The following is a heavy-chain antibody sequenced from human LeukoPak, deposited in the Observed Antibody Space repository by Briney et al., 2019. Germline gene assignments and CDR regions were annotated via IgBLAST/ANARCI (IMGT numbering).Heavy chain of an antibody. D-gene: IGHD6-19*01. Sequence: GGSLRLSCAASGFTFSSYWMTWVRQAPGKGLEWVANIKQDGSEKYYVDSVKGRFTISRDNAKNSLYLQMNSLRAEDTAVYYCAREGSDWNYYYYMDVWGKGTTVTVSS. J-gene: IGHJ6*03. CDR2: IKQDGSEK. V-gene: IGHV3-7*01. CDR3: AREGSDWNYYYYMDV. CDR1: GFTFSSYW.